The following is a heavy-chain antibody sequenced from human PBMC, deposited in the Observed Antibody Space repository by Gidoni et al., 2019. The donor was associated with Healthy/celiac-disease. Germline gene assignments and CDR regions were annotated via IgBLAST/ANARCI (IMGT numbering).Heavy chain of an antibody. CDR1: GGSISSSSYY. D-gene: IGHD6-19*01. Sequence: QLQLQESGPGLVKPSETLSLTCTVSGGSISSSSYYWGWIRQPPGKGLEWIGSIYYSGSTYYNPSLKSRVTISVDTSKNQFSLKLSSVTAADTAVYYCAGRKEQWLNSAFDIWGQGTMVTVSS. CDR2: IYYSGST. V-gene: IGHV4-39*01. CDR3: AGRKEQWLNSAFDI. J-gene: IGHJ3*02.